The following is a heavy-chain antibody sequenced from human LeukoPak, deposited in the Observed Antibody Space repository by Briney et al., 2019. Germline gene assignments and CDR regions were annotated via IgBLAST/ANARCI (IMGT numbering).Heavy chain of an antibody. CDR2: FDVAETDT. CDR1: GYTLSELS. CDR3: SSSGVEEWQGLHF. J-gene: IGHJ4*02. V-gene: IGHV1-24*01. Sequence: EASVKVSCKVSGYTLSELSMHWVRQSPGKGLEWMGGFDVAETDTIYVQKFQGRVTMTEDTSTDTAYMELNSLSSEDTAVYYCSSSGVEEWQGLHFWGQGTLVTVSS. D-gene: IGHD3-3*01.